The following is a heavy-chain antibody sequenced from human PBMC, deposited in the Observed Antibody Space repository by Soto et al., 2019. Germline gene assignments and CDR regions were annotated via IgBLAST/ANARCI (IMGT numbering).Heavy chain of an antibody. CDR1: GFTFSSYW. J-gene: IGHJ3*01. Sequence: EVQLVESGGGLVQPGGSLRLSCAASGFTFSSYWMSWVRQAPGKGLEWVANIKQDGSEKYYVDSVKGRFTISRDNAKNSFYLKINGRRAENAAVYYCARVFFSVSFFDFGAKGTMVPVS. CDR2: IKQDGSEK. CDR3: ARVFFSVSFFDF. D-gene: IGHD3-10*01. V-gene: IGHV3-7*05.